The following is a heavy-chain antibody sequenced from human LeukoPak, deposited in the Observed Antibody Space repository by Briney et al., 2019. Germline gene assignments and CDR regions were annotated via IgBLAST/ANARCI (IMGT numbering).Heavy chain of an antibody. CDR1: GYTFTSYG. D-gene: IGHD2-2*01. CDR2: ISAYNANT. CDR3: ARDPPRKYQLPKFDP. Sequence: GASVKVSCKASGYTFTSYGISWVRQAPGQGLEWMGWISAYNANTNYAQKLQGRVTMTTDTSTSTAYMELRSLRSDDTAVYYCARDPPRKYQLPKFDPWGQGTLVTVSS. J-gene: IGHJ5*02. V-gene: IGHV1-18*01.